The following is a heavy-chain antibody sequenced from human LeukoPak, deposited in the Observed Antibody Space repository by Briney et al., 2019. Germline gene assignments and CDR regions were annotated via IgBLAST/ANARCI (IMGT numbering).Heavy chain of an antibody. D-gene: IGHD2-15*01. CDR3: ARDPCSGGSCYIHPFDY. CDR1: GYTFTSYA. Sequence: WASVKVSCKASGYTFTSYAMHWVRQAPGQRPEWMGWINAGNGNTKYSQKFQGRVTITRDTSASTAYMELSSLRSEDAAVYYCARDPCSGGSCYIHPFDYWGQGTLVTVSS. V-gene: IGHV1-3*01. CDR2: INAGNGNT. J-gene: IGHJ4*02.